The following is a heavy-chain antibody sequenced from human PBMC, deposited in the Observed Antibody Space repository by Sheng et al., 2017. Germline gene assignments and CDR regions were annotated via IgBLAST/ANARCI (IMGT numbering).Heavy chain of an antibody. D-gene: IGHD3-16*01. Sequence: QVQLQESGPGLVKPSETLSLTCTVSGGSISSYYWSWIRQPPGKGLEWIGYIYYSGSTNYNPSLKSRVSISVDTSKKQFSLKLSSVTAADTAVYYCARDRTNLGWFDPWGQGTLVTVSS. J-gene: IGHJ5*02. CDR3: ARDRTNLGWFDP. CDR1: GGSISSYY. V-gene: IGHV4-59*01. CDR2: IYYSGST.